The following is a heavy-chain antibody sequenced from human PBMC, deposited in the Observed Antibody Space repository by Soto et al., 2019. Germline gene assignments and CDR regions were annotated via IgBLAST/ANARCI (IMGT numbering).Heavy chain of an antibody. J-gene: IGHJ6*02. D-gene: IGHD2-2*01. CDR2: ISAYNGNT. Sequence: QVQLVQSGAEVKKPGASVKVSCKASGYTFTSYGISWVRQAPGQGLEWMGWISAYNGNTNYAQQLQGRVTMTTDTSTSTAYMELRSLISDDTAVYYCARSIREVVPAADDYYGMDVWGQGTTVTVAS. CDR3: ARSIREVVPAADDYYGMDV. CDR1: GYTFTSYG. V-gene: IGHV1-18*01.